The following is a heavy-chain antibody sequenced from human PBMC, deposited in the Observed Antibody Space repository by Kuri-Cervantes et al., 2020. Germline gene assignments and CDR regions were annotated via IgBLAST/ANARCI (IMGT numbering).Heavy chain of an antibody. D-gene: IGHD6-13*01. CDR1: GLTFSSYA. CDR2: IWSDGSNK. J-gene: IGHJ4*02. V-gene: IGHV3-30*02. CDR3: AKDMGVGAAAGPFDY. Sequence: GGSLRLSCAASGLTFSSYAMHWVRQAPGKGLEWVAFIWSDGSNKYYADSVKGRFTISRDNSKNTLYLQMNSLRAEDTALYYCAKDMGVGAAAGPFDYWGQGTLVTVSS.